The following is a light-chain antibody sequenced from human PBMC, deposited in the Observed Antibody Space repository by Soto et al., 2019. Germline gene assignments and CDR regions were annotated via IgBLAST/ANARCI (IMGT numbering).Light chain of an antibody. V-gene: IGKV3-15*01. CDR3: QQYNYWPPWT. CDR1: QSVSSN. Sequence: EIVMTQSPATLSVSPGERATLSCRASQSVSSNLAWFQQKPGQAPRLLIYGASTRATGIQARFSGSGSGTEFTLTISSLQSEDFAVYYCQQYNYWPPWTFGQGTKVEIK. CDR2: GAS. J-gene: IGKJ1*01.